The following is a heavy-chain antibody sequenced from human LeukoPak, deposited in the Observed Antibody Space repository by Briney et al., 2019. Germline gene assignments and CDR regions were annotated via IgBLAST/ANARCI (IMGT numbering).Heavy chain of an antibody. V-gene: IGHV3-23*01. J-gene: IGHJ4*02. D-gene: IGHD6-19*01. CDR2: ISSRGDST. Sequence: GGSLRLSCAASGFIFSNYAMSWVRQVPGRGLEWVATISSRGDSTYVADSVKGRFTISRDNSKNSLYLQMNTVRAEDTAVYYCVKGPRPDITVAHTVENWGQGTLLTVSS. CDR3: VKGPRPDITVAHTVEN. CDR1: GFIFSNYA.